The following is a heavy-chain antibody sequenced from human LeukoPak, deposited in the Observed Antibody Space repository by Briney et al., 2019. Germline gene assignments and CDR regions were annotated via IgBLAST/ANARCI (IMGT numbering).Heavy chain of an antibody. J-gene: IGHJ4*02. CDR1: GLSISNDW. Sequence: PGRSLRLSCAASGLSISNDWMSWIRQAPGKGPEWVARVKSKNAGETTDYAAPVKGRFTISRDDSKNTLYLQMNSLKIEDTAVYYCTLIQGWGSGSYYLDYWGQGTLVTVSS. D-gene: IGHD3-10*01. V-gene: IGHV3-15*01. CDR3: TLIQGWGSGSYYLDY. CDR2: VKSKNAGETT.